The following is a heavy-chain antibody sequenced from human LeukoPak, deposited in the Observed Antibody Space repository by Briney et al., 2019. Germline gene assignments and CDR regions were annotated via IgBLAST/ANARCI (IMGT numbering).Heavy chain of an antibody. V-gene: IGHV3-7*01. CDR2: IKQDGSEK. D-gene: IGHD3-22*01. Sequence: PGGSLRLSCAASGFTFSSYWMSWVRQAPGKGLEWVANIKQDGSEKYYEDSVKGRFTISRDNAKNSLYLQMNSLRAEDTAVYYCARVTGWRYYDRLWDYWGQGTLVTVSS. CDR1: GFTFSSYW. CDR3: ARVTGWRYYDRLWDY. J-gene: IGHJ4*02.